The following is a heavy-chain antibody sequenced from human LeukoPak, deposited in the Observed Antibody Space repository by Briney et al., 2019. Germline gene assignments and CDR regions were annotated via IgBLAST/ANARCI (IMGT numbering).Heavy chain of an antibody. D-gene: IGHD1-26*01. V-gene: IGHV4-39*01. J-gene: IGHJ4*02. CDR1: GGSIRSSSYY. Sequence: PSETLSLTCTVSGGSIRSSSYYWGWIRQPPGKGLEWIGSIYYTGATWYNPSLTSRVTISLDTSKKQLSLRLSSVTAADTAVYYCAGQGGSYPFDYWGPGTLVTVSS. CDR3: AGQGGSYPFDY. CDR2: IYYTGAT.